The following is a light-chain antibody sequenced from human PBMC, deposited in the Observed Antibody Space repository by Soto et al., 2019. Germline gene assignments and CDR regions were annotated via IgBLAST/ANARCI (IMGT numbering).Light chain of an antibody. V-gene: IGLV2-14*03. CDR3: SSFTTSRSLVV. CDR2: EVA. Sequence: QSVLTQPASVSGSPGQSITISCTGTSSDIGGYNFVSWYQQHPGRAPKLLISEVASRPSGVSDRFSGSKSGNMASLTISGLQTEDEADYYCSSFTTSRSLVVFGGGTKLTVL. J-gene: IGLJ2*01. CDR1: SSDIGGYNF.